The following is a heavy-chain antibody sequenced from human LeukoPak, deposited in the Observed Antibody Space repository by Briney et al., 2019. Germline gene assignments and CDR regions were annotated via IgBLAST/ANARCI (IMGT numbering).Heavy chain of an antibody. CDR2: IWYDGSNK. D-gene: IGHD5-18*01. CDR3: ARETFVDTAMVYDY. V-gene: IGHV3-33*01. Sequence: PGGSLRLSCAASGFTFSSYGMHWVRQAPGKGLEWVAVIWYDGSNKYYADSVKGRFTISRDSSKNTLYLQMNGLRAEDTAVYYCARETFVDTAMVYDYWGQGTLVTVSS. J-gene: IGHJ4*02. CDR1: GFTFSSYG.